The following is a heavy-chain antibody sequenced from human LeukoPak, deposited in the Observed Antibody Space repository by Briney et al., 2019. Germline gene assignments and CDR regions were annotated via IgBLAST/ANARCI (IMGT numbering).Heavy chain of an antibody. J-gene: IGHJ4*02. Sequence: GGSLRLSCAASGFTFSSYGMHWVRQAPGKGLEWVAFIRYDGSNKYYADSVKGRFTISRDNSKNTLYLQMNSLRAEDTAVYYCAKVFLFSAAGTSSFDYWGQGPLVTVSS. CDR3: AKVFLFSAAGTSSFDY. CDR2: IRYDGSNK. CDR1: GFTFSSYG. D-gene: IGHD3-3*01. V-gene: IGHV3-30*02.